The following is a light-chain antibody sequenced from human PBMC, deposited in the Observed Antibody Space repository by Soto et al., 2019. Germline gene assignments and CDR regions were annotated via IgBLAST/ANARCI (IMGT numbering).Light chain of an antibody. CDR3: QQYENSPIT. J-gene: IGKJ5*01. V-gene: IGKV3-20*01. Sequence: EIVLSQSRCTLSLSPGVRASLSWTASQRVSSSFLAWYQQKPGQAPRLLIYGASSRATGIPDRFSGSGSGTDFTLTISRLEPEDFAVYYCQQYENSPITFGQGTRLEIK. CDR2: GAS. CDR1: QRVSSSF.